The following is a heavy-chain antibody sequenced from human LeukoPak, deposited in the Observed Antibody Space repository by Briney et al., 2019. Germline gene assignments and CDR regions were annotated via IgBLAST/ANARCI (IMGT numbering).Heavy chain of an antibody. V-gene: IGHV4-34*01. CDR3: ARASRYYYDSSGSLDY. Sequence: KTSETLSPTCAVYGGSFSGYYWSWIRQPPGKGLEWIGEINHSGSTNYNPSLKSRVTISVDTSKNQFSLKLSSVTAADTAVYYCARASRYYYDSSGSLDYWGQGTLVTVSS. J-gene: IGHJ4*02. D-gene: IGHD3-22*01. CDR1: GGSFSGYY. CDR2: INHSGST.